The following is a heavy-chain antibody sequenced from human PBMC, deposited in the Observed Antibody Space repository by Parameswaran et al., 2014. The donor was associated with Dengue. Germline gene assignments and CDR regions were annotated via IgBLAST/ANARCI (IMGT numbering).Heavy chain of an antibody. V-gene: IGHV1-69*01. CDR3: ARHYPVEEGGTGNAFDV. J-gene: IGHJ3*01. D-gene: IGHD1-7*01. Sequence: SWVRQAPGQGLEWVGGIIPISGITTYAQKIQGRVTITADESTTIAYMEVSSLRSEDTAVYYCARHYPVEEGGTGNAFDVWGQGTMGHRLL. CDR2: IIPISGIT.